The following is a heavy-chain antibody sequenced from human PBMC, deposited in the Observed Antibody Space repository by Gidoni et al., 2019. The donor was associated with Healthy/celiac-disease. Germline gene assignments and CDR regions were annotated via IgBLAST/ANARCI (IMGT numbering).Heavy chain of an antibody. CDR3: AKAHTHDSSMFDY. D-gene: IGHD3-22*01. V-gene: IGHV3-9*01. J-gene: IGHJ4*02. CDR2: ISWNSGSI. CDR1: GFTFDDYA. Sequence: GFTFDDYAMHWVRQAPGKGLEWVSGISWNSGSIGYADSVKGRFTISRDNAKNSLYLQMNSLRAEDTALYYCAKAHTHDSSMFDYWGQGTLVTVSS.